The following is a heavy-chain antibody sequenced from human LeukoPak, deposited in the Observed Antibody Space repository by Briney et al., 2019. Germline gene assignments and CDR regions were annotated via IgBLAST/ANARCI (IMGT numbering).Heavy chain of an antibody. J-gene: IGHJ4*02. V-gene: IGHV3-74*01. Sequence: GGSLRLSCAASGFTLSSYWMHWVRQAPGKGLVWVSRINSDGSSTIYADSVKGRFTISRDNAKNTLYLQMDSLRAEDTAVYYCARWATGHLDYWGQGTLVTVSS. D-gene: IGHD5-12*01. CDR2: INSDGSST. CDR1: GFTLSSYW. CDR3: ARWATGHLDY.